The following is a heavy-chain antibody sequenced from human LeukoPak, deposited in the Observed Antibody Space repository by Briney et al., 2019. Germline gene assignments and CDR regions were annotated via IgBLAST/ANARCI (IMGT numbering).Heavy chain of an antibody. J-gene: IGHJ4*02. CDR2: ISWNSVSV. CDR3: AKDDYSGSVDY. D-gene: IGHD4-11*01. Sequence: GGSLRLSCAASGFTFDYYAMHWVRQAPGKGLEWVSGISWNSVSVGYADSVKGRFTISRDNAKNSLYLQMNSLRAEDTALYYCAKDDYSGSVDYWGQGTLVTVSS. CDR1: GFTFDYYA. V-gene: IGHV3-9*01.